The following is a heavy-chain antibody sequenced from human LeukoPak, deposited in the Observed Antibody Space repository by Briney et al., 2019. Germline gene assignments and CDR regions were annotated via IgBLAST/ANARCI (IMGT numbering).Heavy chain of an antibody. CDR1: GYTFTGYY. V-gene: IGHV1-2*02. Sequence: ASVKASCKASGYTFTGYYMHWVRQAPGQGLEWMGWINPNSGGTNYAQKFQGRVTMTRDTSISTAYMELSRLRSDDTAVYYCARERSRKPYYYYGMDVWGQGTTVTVSS. CDR2: INPNSGGT. CDR3: ARERSRKPYYYYGMDV. J-gene: IGHJ6*02.